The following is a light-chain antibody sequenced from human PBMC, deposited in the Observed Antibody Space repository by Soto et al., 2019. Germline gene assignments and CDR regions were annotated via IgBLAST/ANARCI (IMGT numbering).Light chain of an antibody. J-gene: IGKJ1*01. CDR3: QQYNNWPET. Sequence: EIVLTQSPATLSLSPGVRTSLSCRASQSISRYLAWYQQKPGQAPRLLIYGASTRATVIPARFSGSGSGTEFTLTISSLQSEDFAVYYCQQYNNWPETFGQGTKVDIK. V-gene: IGKV3-15*01. CDR1: QSISRY. CDR2: GAS.